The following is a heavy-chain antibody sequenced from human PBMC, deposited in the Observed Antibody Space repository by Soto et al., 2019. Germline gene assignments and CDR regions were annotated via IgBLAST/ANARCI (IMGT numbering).Heavy chain of an antibody. V-gene: IGHV3-48*01. J-gene: IGHJ4*02. Sequence: GGSLRLSCAASGFNFSSYSMNWVRQAPGKGLEWVSYISSSSSTIYYADSVKGRFTISRDNAKNSLYLQMNSLRAEDTAVYYCARDRGSSSWDYLYYFDYWGQGTLVTVSS. CDR1: GFNFSSYS. CDR3: ARDRGSSSWDYLYYFDY. D-gene: IGHD6-13*01. CDR2: ISSSSSTI.